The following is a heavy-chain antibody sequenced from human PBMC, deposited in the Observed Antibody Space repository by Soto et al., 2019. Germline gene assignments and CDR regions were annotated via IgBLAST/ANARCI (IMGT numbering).Heavy chain of an antibody. CDR2: IKQDGSEK. J-gene: IGHJ6*02. V-gene: IGHV3-7*01. D-gene: IGHD2-2*01. CDR3: ARDTVVPAAFYYYYYGMDV. Sequence: PGGSLRLSCAASGFTFSSYWMSWVRQAPGKGLEWVANIKQDGSEKYYVDSVKGRFTISRDNAKNSLYLQMNSLRAEDTAVYYCARDTVVPAAFYYYYYGMDVWGQGTTVTVSS. CDR1: GFTFSSYW.